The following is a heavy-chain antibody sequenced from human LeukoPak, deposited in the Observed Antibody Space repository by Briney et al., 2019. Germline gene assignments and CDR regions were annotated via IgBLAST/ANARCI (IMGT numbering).Heavy chain of an antibody. Sequence: EASVKVSCKASGGTFSSYAISWVRQAPGQGLEWMGGIIPIFGTANYAQKFQGRVTITTDESTSTAYMELSSLRSEDTAVYYCAPTNGYYYYYMDVWGKGTTVTVSS. CDR1: GGTFSSYA. CDR2: IIPIFGTA. J-gene: IGHJ6*03. CDR3: APTNGYYYYYMDV. V-gene: IGHV1-69*05. D-gene: IGHD2-2*01.